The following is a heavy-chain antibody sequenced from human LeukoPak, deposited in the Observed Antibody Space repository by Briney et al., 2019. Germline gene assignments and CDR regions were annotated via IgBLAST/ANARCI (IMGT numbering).Heavy chain of an antibody. CDR2: ITDVGDI. Sequence: GGSLRLSCAASGFTFSSYAMSWVRQAPGKGLEWVSTITDVGDIFYTYSVRGRFTISRDNSKNTVYMQMDGLRAEDTAVYNCTRDRGGSPTDVFDYWGQGTLVTVSS. CDR3: TRDRGGSPTDVFDY. CDR1: GFTFSSYA. J-gene: IGHJ4*02. D-gene: IGHD2-15*01. V-gene: IGHV3-23*01.